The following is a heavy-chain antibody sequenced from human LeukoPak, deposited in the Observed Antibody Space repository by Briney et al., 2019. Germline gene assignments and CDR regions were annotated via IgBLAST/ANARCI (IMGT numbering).Heavy chain of an antibody. V-gene: IGHV3-21*01. J-gene: IGHJ4*02. CDR1: GFTFSSYS. Sequence: PGGSLRLSCAASGFTFSSYSMNWVRLAPGKGLEWVSSISSSSSYIYYADSVKGRFTISRDNAKNSLYLQMNSLRAEDTAVYYCARESCSGSSWETTDYWGQGTLVTVSS. D-gene: IGHD6-13*01. CDR3: ARESCSGSSWETTDY. CDR2: ISSSSSYI.